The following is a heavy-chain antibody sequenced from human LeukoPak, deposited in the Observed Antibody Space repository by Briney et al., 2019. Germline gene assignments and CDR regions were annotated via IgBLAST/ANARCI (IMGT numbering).Heavy chain of an antibody. CDR1: GYTFTGYY. J-gene: IGHJ4*02. Sequence: ASVKVSCKASGYTFTGYYMHWVRQAPGQGLEWMGWINPNSGGTTYAQNFQGRVTMTRDTSISTAYMEVSRLRSDDTAVYYCATRSWLDYWGQGTLVTVSS. CDR3: ATRSWLDY. V-gene: IGHV1-2*02. CDR2: INPNSGGT. D-gene: IGHD6-13*01.